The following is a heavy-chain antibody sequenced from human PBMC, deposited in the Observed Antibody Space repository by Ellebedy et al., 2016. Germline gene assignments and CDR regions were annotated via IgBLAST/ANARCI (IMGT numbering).Heavy chain of an antibody. J-gene: IGHJ4*02. Sequence: ASVKVSCXASGYTFTGYYMHWVRQAPGQGLEWMGWINPNSGGTNYAQKLQGRVTMTTDTSTSTAYMELRSLRSDDTAVYYCARVTQGSGFDYWGQGTLVTVSS. CDR2: INPNSGGT. V-gene: IGHV1-2*02. D-gene: IGHD6-19*01. CDR3: ARVTQGSGFDY. CDR1: GYTFTGYY.